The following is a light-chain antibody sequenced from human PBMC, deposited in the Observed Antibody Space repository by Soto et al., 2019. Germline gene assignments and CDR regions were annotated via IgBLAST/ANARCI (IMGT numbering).Light chain of an antibody. CDR3: SSYITSTPI. V-gene: IGLV2-14*01. CDR1: SSDVGGYNS. J-gene: IGLJ2*01. Sequence: QSALTQPASVSGSPGQSITISCTGTSSDVGGYNSVSWYQQHPGKAPKLMMYEVSNRPSGVSNRFSASKSGNTASLTISGLQAEDEADYYCSSYITSTPIFGGGTKLTVL. CDR2: EVS.